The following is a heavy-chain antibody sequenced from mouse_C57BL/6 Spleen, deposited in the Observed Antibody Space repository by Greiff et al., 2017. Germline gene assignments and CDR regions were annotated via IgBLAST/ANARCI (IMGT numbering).Heavy chain of an antibody. Sequence: QVQLQQSGPELVKPGASVKISCKASGYAFTSSWMNWVKQRPGKGLEWIGRIYPGDGATNYNGKFKGKATLTADKSSSTAYMQLNSLTSEDTAVYFCAREGAGDAMDYWGQGTSVTVSS. CDR2: IYPGDGAT. D-gene: IGHD4-1*01. J-gene: IGHJ4*01. CDR3: AREGAGDAMDY. V-gene: IGHV1-82*01. CDR1: GYAFTSSW.